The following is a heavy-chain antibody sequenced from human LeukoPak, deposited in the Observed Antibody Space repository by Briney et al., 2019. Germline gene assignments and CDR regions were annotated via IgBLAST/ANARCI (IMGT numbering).Heavy chain of an antibody. D-gene: IGHD3-10*01. V-gene: IGHV1-2*02. J-gene: IGHJ5*02. CDR1: GYTFTGYY. Sequence: ASVKVSCKASGYTFTGYYMHWVRQAPGQGLEWMGWINPNSGGTNYAQKFQGRVTMTRDTSISTAYMELSRLRSDDTAVYYCARGRVPEKYYYGSRFPFDPWGQGTLVTVSS. CDR3: ARGRVPEKYYYGSRFPFDP. CDR2: INPNSGGT.